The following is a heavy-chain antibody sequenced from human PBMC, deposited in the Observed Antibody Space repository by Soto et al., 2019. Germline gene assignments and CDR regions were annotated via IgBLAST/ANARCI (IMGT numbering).Heavy chain of an antibody. CDR2: IFYTGST. D-gene: IGHD5-12*01. CDR3: ARVKATLYRHYYFDY. CDR1: GGTINSGDYF. Sequence: PSETLSLTCSVSGGTINSGDYFWSWIRQPPGKGLEWIGSIFYTGSTYYSPSLKSRASMSMDTSKKLLSLRLRSLTAADTAVYFCARVKATLYRHYYFDYWGQGTPVTVSS. V-gene: IGHV4-30-4*01. J-gene: IGHJ4*02.